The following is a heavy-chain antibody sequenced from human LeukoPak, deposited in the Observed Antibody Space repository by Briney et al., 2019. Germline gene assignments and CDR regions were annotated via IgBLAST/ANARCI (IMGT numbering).Heavy chain of an antibody. CDR2: ISSSGSTI. CDR1: GFTFSDYY. Sequence: GGSLRLSCAASGFTFSDYYMSWIRQAPGKGLEWVSYISSSGSTIYYADSVEGRFTISRDNSKNTLYLQMNSLRVEDTAIYYCAKGINSGSYYYFDYWGQGTLATVSS. V-gene: IGHV3-11*01. D-gene: IGHD1-26*01. J-gene: IGHJ4*02. CDR3: AKGINSGSYYYFDY.